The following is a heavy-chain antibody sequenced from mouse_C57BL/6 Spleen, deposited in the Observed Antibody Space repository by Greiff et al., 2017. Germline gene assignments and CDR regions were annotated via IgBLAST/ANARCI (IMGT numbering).Heavy chain of an antibody. D-gene: IGHD1-1*01. CDR2: TDPSDSYT. CDR3: ASYYYGISDYYAMDC. Sequence: QVQLQQPGAELVMPGASVKLSCKASGYTFTSYWMHWVKQRPGQGLEWIGETDPSDSYTNYNQKFKGKSTLTVDKSASTSYMQLSSLTSEDSAFYNCASYYYGISDYYAMDCWGQGTSVTVSS. V-gene: IGHV1-69*01. CDR1: GYTFTSYW. J-gene: IGHJ4*01.